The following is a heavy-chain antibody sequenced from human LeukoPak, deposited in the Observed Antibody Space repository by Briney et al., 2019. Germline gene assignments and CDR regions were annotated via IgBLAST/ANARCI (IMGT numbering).Heavy chain of an antibody. CDR2: IYPGDSDT. CDR3: ARLGLDYGSGSSFVMDV. V-gene: IGHV5-51*01. J-gene: IGHJ6*02. D-gene: IGHD3-10*01. Sequence: GESLKISCKGSGYSFTSYWIGWVRQMPGKGLEWMGIIYPGDSDTRYSPSFQGQVTISADKSISTDYLQWSSLKASDTAMYYCARLGLDYGSGSSFVMDVWGQGTTVTVSS. CDR1: GYSFTSYW.